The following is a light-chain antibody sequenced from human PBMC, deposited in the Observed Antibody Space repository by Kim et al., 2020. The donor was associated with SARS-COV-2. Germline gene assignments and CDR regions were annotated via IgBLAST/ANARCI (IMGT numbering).Light chain of an antibody. CDR2: DAS. J-gene: IGKJ2*01. V-gene: IGKV1-5*01. CDR3: QQYNSQPYT. Sequence: SAVEGDRVTNTWQASQSITRWLAWYQQKPGKAPKLLISDASSLKTGVPSRFSGSGFGTEFSLTISRLQPDDFASYYCQQYNSQPYTFGQGTKLEI. CDR1: QSITRW.